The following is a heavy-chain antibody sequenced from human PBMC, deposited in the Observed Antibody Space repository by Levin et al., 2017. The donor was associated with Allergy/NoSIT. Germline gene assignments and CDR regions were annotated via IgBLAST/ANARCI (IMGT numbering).Heavy chain of an antibody. D-gene: IGHD5-12*01. CDR1: GGSISSYY. J-gene: IGHJ4*02. Sequence: SQTLSLTCTVSGGSISSYYWSWIRQPPGKGLEWIGYIYYSGSTNYNPSLKSRVTISVDTSKNQFSLKLSSVTAADTAVYYCARLKYSGYDWKKMYYFDYWGQGTLVTVSS. CDR3: ARLKYSGYDWKKMYYFDY. CDR2: IYYSGST. V-gene: IGHV4-59*01.